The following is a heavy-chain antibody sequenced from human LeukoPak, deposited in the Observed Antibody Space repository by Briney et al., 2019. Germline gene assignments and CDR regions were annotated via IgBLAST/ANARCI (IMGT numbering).Heavy chain of an antibody. Sequence: GGSLRLSCAASGFTFSSYAMSWVRQAPGKGLERVSAISASGGTTYCADSVRGRFTISRDNSKNTLSLQMNSLRAEDTAVYYCAKTSRWPLPFDYWGQGTLVTVSS. D-gene: IGHD2-2*01. J-gene: IGHJ4*02. CDR2: ISASGGTT. CDR1: GFTFSSYA. CDR3: AKTSRWPLPFDY. V-gene: IGHV3-23*01.